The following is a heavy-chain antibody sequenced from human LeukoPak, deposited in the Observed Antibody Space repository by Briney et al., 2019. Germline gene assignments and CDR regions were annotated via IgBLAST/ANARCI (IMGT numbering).Heavy chain of an antibody. J-gene: IGHJ4*02. CDR2: ISPSGDST. CDR1: GYTFTSYY. D-gene: IGHD5-12*01. CDR3: ARAYSGYAPNDY. V-gene: IGHV1-46*01. Sequence: ASVKVSCKASGYTFTSYYVHWVRQAPGQGLEWMGIISPSGDSTNYAQKFQGRVTMSRDTSTSTVSMELSSLRSEDTAVYYCARAYSGYAPNDYWGQGTLVTVSS.